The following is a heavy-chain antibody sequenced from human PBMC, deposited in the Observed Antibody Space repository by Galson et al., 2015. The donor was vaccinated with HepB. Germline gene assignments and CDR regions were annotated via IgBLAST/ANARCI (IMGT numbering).Heavy chain of an antibody. CDR2: ITPIFGVA. Sequence: SVKVSCKASGFSFSNYKISWVRQAPGPGLDWLGAITPIFGVANYAQNFQGRVTITADEYSSTAYMEMSSLTYEDTAVFYCTRVAGRGKSFLYPFDSRGQGTLVTVAS. J-gene: IGHJ4*02. CDR3: TRVAGRGKSFLYPFDS. CDR1: GFSFSNYK. V-gene: IGHV1-69*13. D-gene: IGHD1-26*01.